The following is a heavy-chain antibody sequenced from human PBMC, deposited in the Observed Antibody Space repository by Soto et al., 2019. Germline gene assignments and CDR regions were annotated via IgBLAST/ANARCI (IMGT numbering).Heavy chain of an antibody. Sequence: SETLSLTCTVSGGSLNSYYWTWIRQSPGKGLEWIGYVSSTGSTNYNPSLKSRLTMSLDASTNEVSLSLTSVTAADAAVYFCARFSPPRKSYDSNPGWFDPWGQGIMVTVSS. V-gene: IGHV4-59*01. J-gene: IGHJ5*02. D-gene: IGHD3-22*01. CDR2: VSSTGST. CDR1: GGSLNSYY. CDR3: ARFSPPRKSYDSNPGWFDP.